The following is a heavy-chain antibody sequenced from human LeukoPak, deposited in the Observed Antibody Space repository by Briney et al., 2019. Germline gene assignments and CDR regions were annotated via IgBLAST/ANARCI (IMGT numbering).Heavy chain of an antibody. V-gene: IGHV4-38-2*02. CDR2: IYHSGST. CDR1: GYSISSGYY. D-gene: IGHD6-19*01. CDR3: ARDGSFGMAVANFDY. J-gene: IGHJ4*02. Sequence: SETLSLTCTVSGYSISSGYYWGWIRQPPGKGLEWIGSIYHSGSTYYNPSLKSRVTISVDTSKNQFSLKLSSVTAADTAVYYCARDGSFGMAVANFDYWGQGTLVTVSS.